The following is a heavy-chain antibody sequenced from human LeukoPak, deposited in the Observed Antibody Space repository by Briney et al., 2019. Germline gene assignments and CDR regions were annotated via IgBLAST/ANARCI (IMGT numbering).Heavy chain of an antibody. CDR3: ARGYYGPTYY. D-gene: IGHD3-10*01. CDR2: INHSGST. Sequence: SETLSLTCAVYGGSFSGHYWSWIRQPPGKGLEWIGEINHSGSTNYNPSLKSRVTISVDTSKNQFSLKLSSVTAADTAVYYCARGYYGPTYYWGQGTLVTVSS. CDR1: GGSFSGHY. V-gene: IGHV4-34*01. J-gene: IGHJ4*02.